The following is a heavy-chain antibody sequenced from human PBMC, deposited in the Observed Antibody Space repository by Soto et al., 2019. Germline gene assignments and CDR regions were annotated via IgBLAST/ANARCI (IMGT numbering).Heavy chain of an antibody. J-gene: IGHJ6*02. D-gene: IGHD1-1*01. Sequence: PSETLSITCAVYGGSFSGYYWSWIRQPPGKWLEWIGEINHSESTNYNLSLKSRVTISVDTSKNQFSLKLSSVTSAYTAGYYCARGGRSPKRNYYSDYGMDVWGQGTTVTVSS. CDR2: INHSEST. CDR3: ARGGRSPKRNYYSDYGMDV. V-gene: IGHV4-34*01. CDR1: GGSFSGYY.